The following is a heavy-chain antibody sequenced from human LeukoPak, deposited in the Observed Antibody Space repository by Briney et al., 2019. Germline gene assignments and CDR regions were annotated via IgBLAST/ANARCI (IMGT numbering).Heavy chain of an antibody. CDR1: GGTFSSYA. CDR3: ARDGVYYDSSGYPGAFDI. D-gene: IGHD3-22*01. CDR2: IIPIFGTA. J-gene: IGHJ3*02. Sequence: SVKVSCKASGGTFSSYAISWVRQAPGQGLEWMGGIIPIFGTANYAQKFQGRVTITADESTSTAYMELSSLRSEDTAVYYCARDGVYYDSSGYPGAFDILGQGTMVTVSS. V-gene: IGHV1-69*01.